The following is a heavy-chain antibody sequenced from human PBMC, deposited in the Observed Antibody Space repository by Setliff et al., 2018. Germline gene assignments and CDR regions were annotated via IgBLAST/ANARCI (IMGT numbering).Heavy chain of an antibody. D-gene: IGHD6-19*01. CDR2: INAGNGNT. CDR3: ARLAEQWLVRDAFDI. V-gene: IGHV1-3*01. CDR1: GYTFTSYA. J-gene: IGHJ3*02. Sequence: VKVSCKASGYTFTSYAMHWVRQAPGQRLEWMGWINAGNGNTKYSQKFQGRVTITRDTSASTAYMELSSLRSEDTAVHYCARLAEQWLVRDAFDIWGQGTMVTVSS.